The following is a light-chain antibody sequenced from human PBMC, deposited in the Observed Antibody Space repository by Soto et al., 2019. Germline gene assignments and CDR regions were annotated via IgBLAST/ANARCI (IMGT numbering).Light chain of an antibody. CDR2: DAS. CDR1: QSVSSSY. CDR3: QQYGSSPPT. J-gene: IGKJ1*01. V-gene: IGKV3-20*01. Sequence: EIVLAQSPVTLCLSPGERASLSCRASQSVSSSYLAWYQQIPGQAPRLLINDASRRATGIPDTFSGSGSGTDFTLTISRLEPEDFAVYYCQQYGSSPPTFGQGTKVDIK.